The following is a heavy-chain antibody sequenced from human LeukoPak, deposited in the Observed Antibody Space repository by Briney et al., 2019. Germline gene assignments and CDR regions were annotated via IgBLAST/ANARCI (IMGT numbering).Heavy chain of an antibody. Sequence: GGSLRLSCAASGFTFSSYSMNWVRQAPGKGLEWVSYISSSSSTIYYADSVKGRVTISRDNAKNSLYLQMNSLRAEDTAVYYCARPGRGGSYSYFDYWGQGTLVTVSS. J-gene: IGHJ4*02. D-gene: IGHD3-16*01. V-gene: IGHV3-48*01. CDR2: ISSSSSTI. CDR1: GFTFSSYS. CDR3: ARPGRGGSYSYFDY.